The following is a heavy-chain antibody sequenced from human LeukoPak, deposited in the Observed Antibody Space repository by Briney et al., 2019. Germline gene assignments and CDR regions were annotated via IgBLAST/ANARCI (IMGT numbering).Heavy chain of an antibody. J-gene: IGHJ4*02. CDR3: ARLTDSSGLDY. V-gene: IGHV1-24*01. Sequence: ASVKVSCKVSGYTLTELSMHWVRQAPGKGLEWMGGFDPEDGETIYAQKFQGRVTMTTDTSTSTAYMELRSLRSDDTAVYYCARLTDSSGLDYWGQGTLVTVSS. CDR2: FDPEDGET. D-gene: IGHD3-22*01. CDR1: GYTLTELS.